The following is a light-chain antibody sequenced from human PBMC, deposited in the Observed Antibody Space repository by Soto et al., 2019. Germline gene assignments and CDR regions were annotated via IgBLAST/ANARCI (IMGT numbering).Light chain of an antibody. CDR1: QSISSN. CDR2: AAS. J-gene: IGKJ2*01. V-gene: IGKV1-39*01. Sequence: DIQMTQSPSSLSASVGDRVTITCRASQSISSNLNWYPQKPGKAPKLLIYAASSLQSGVPSRFSGSGSGTDFTLTISSLQPEDFATYYCQQSYSTPYTFGQGTKLEIK. CDR3: QQSYSTPYT.